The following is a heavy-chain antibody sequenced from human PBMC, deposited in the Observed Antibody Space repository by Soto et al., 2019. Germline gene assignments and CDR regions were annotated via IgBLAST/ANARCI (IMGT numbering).Heavy chain of an antibody. Sequence: GASVKVSCKASGYTFTSYGISWVRQAPGQGLEWMGWISAYNGNTNYAQKLQGRVTMTTDTSTSTAYMELRSLRSDDTAVYYCARDGDIVVVPAAVDYWGQGTLVTVSS. CDR1: GYTFTSYG. D-gene: IGHD2-2*01. CDR2: ISAYNGNT. V-gene: IGHV1-18*01. J-gene: IGHJ4*02. CDR3: ARDGDIVVVPAAVDY.